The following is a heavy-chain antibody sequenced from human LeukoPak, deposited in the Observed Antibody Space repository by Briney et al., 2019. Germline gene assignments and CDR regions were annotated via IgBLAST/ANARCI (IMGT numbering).Heavy chain of an antibody. Sequence: ASVKVSCKASGGTFSSYAISWVRQAPGQGLEWMGGIIPIFGTANYAQKFQGRVTITADESTSTAYMELSSLRSEDTAVYYCAREGQLCSGGSCYSVPRLDYWGQGTLVTVSS. CDR2: IIPIFGTA. D-gene: IGHD2-15*01. CDR3: AREGQLCSGGSCYSVPRLDY. CDR1: GGTFSSYA. V-gene: IGHV1-69*13. J-gene: IGHJ4*02.